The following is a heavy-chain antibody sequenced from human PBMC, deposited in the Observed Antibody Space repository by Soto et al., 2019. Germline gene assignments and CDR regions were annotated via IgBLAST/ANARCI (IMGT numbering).Heavy chain of an antibody. Sequence: ASVKVSCKASGGTFSSYAISWVRQAPGQGLEWMGGIIPIFGTANYAQKFQGRVTITADESTSTAYMELSSLRSEDTAVYYCARDLYGDYKGVDYYYGMDVWGQGTTVTVSS. J-gene: IGHJ6*02. CDR3: ARDLYGDYKGVDYYYGMDV. CDR1: GGTFSSYA. V-gene: IGHV1-69*13. CDR2: IIPIFGTA. D-gene: IGHD4-17*01.